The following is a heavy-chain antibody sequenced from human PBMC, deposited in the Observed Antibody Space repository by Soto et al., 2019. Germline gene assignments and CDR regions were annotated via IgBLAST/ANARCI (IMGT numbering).Heavy chain of an antibody. Sequence: GGSLRLSCVGSGFTFSSNWMTWVRRAPGKGLEWVGNIRQDGSEKNYVDSVKGRFTISRDNAKNSLYLQMNSLRAEDTAVYYCAREIVVARGASYFDYWGPGTLVTVSS. CDR3: AREIVVARGASYFDY. CDR1: GFTFSSNW. V-gene: IGHV3-7*04. J-gene: IGHJ4*02. CDR2: IRQDGSEK. D-gene: IGHD2-2*01.